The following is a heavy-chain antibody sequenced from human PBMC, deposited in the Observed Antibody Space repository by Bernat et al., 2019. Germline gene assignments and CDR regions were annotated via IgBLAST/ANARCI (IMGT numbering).Heavy chain of an antibody. Sequence: EVQLVESGGGLVQPGGSLRLSCAASGFTFSSYEMNWVRQAPGKGLERVSYISSSGSTIYYADSVKGRFTISRDNAKNSLYLQMNSLRAEDTAVYYCASVGSGRHDDYWGQGTLVTVSS. CDR1: GFTFSSYE. CDR2: ISSSGSTI. J-gene: IGHJ4*02. D-gene: IGHD6-19*01. CDR3: ASVGSGRHDDY. V-gene: IGHV3-48*03.